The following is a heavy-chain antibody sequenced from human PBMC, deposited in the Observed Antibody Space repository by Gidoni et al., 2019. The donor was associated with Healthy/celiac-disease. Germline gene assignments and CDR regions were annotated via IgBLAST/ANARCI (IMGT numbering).Heavy chain of an antibody. CDR1: GFTFDDYA. CDR3: AKDLSSTQQLARYFDY. CDR2: ISWNSGSI. D-gene: IGHD6-13*01. V-gene: IGHV3-9*01. Sequence: EVQLVESGGGLVQPGRSLRLSCAASGFTFDDYAMHWVRQAPGKGLEWVSGISWNSGSIGYADSVKGRFTISRDNAKNSLYLQMNSLRAEDTALYYCAKDLSSTQQLARYFDYWGQGTLVTVSS. J-gene: IGHJ4*02.